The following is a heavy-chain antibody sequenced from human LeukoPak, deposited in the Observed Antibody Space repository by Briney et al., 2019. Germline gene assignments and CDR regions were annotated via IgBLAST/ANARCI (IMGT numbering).Heavy chain of an antibody. J-gene: IGHJ6*02. D-gene: IGHD4-17*01. CDR2: ISAYNGNT. CDR1: GYTFTSYG. Sequence: ASVKVSCKASGYTFTSYGISWVRQAPRQGLEWMGWISAYNGNTNYAQKLQGRVTMTTDTSTSTAYMELRSLRSDDTAVYYCARGMTTVTTFPQIYYYYYGMDVWGQGTTVTVSS. V-gene: IGHV1-18*01. CDR3: ARGMTTVTTFPQIYYYYYGMDV.